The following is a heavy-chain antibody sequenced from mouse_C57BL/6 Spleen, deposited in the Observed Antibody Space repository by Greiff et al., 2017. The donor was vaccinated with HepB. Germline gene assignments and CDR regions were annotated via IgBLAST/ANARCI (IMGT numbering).Heavy chain of an antibody. Sequence: VQRVESGAELARPGASVKLSCKASGYTFTSYGISWVKQRTGQGLEWIGEIYPRSGNTYYNEKFKGKATLTADKSSSTAYMELRSLTSEDSAVYFCARGGDSSGYWGQGTTLTVSS. CDR2: IYPRSGNT. J-gene: IGHJ2*01. CDR3: ARGGDSSGY. V-gene: IGHV1-81*01. CDR1: GYTFTSYG. D-gene: IGHD3-3*01.